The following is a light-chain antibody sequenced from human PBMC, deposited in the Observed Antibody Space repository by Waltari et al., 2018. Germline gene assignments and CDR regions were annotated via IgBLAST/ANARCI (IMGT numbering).Light chain of an antibody. CDR1: SSDVCGYNY. Sequence: QSALTQPASVSGSPGQSITISCTGTSSDVCGYNYVSWYQQYPGKAPKLMIYDVPERPSGVSNRFSGSKSGNTASLTISGHQAEDEGDYHCSSYTSRSTFVIFGGGTKLTVL. CDR2: DVP. CDR3: SSYTSRSTFVI. V-gene: IGLV2-14*03. J-gene: IGLJ2*01.